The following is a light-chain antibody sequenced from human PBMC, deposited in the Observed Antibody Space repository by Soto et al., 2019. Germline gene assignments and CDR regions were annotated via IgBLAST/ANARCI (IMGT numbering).Light chain of an antibody. CDR2: DAS. CDR1: QSVSNSY. J-gene: IGKJ2*01. V-gene: IGKV3D-20*01. CDR3: PQYGSSPPYT. Sequence: EIVLTQSPATLSLSPGERATLSCGASQSVSNSYLAWYQQKPGLAPRLLIYDASSRATGIPDRFSGSGSGTDFTLTIRRLEPEDFAVYYCPQYGSSPPYTFGQGTKLEIK.